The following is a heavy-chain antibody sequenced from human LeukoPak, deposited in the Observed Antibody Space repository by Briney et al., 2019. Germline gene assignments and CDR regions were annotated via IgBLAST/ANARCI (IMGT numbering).Heavy chain of an antibody. CDR1: GFTFSSYS. Sequence: GGSLRLSCAASGFTFSSYSMNWVRQAPGKGLEWVSSISSSSSYIYYADSVKGRFTISRDNAKNSLYLQMNSLRAEDTAVYYCARVRQQLVHDGWFDPWGQGTLVTVSS. J-gene: IGHJ5*02. CDR2: ISSSSSYI. CDR3: ARVRQQLVHDGWFDP. V-gene: IGHV3-21*01. D-gene: IGHD6-13*01.